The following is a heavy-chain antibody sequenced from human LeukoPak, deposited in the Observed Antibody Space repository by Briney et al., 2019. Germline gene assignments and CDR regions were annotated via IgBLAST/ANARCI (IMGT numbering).Heavy chain of an antibody. CDR3: AIRTGTYPYYFDY. CDR2: VHYSGST. CDR1: GGSINNYY. J-gene: IGHJ4*02. D-gene: IGHD1-26*01. Sequence: SETLSLTCTVSGGSINNYYWSWIRQSPGLGLEWIGYVHYSGSTNYTPSLKSRVTISVDTSKNQFSLRLSSVTAADTAVYYCAIRTGTYPYYFDYWGQGTLVTVSS. V-gene: IGHV4-59*08.